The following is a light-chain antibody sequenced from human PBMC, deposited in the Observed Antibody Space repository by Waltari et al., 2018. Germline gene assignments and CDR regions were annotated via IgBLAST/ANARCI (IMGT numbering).Light chain of an antibody. J-gene: IGKJ4*01. CDR1: QRIDSW. V-gene: IGKV1-5*03. CDR2: KSS. Sequence: DIQMTQSPSTLSASVGDRVTMTCRASQRIDSWLAWYQQKPGKAPRVIIYKSSSLEHGVPSRFSGSGFGTEFTLTIDNLQPDDFATYYCQQYHSDLLSFGGGTRVEIK. CDR3: QQYHSDLLS.